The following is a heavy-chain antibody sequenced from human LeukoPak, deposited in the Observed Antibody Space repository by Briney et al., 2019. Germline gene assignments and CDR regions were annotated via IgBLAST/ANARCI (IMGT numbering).Heavy chain of an antibody. CDR2: ISSNGGSS. CDR3: VRAYGDYDYYYYGMDV. D-gene: IGHD4-17*01. Sequence: GGSLRLSCSASGFTFSSYAMHWVRQAPGKGLEYVSAISSNGGSSYYADSVKGRFTIPRDNSKNTLYLQMSSLRAEDTAVYYCVRAYGDYDYYYYGMDVWGQGTTVTVSS. V-gene: IGHV3-64D*06. CDR1: GFTFSSYA. J-gene: IGHJ6*02.